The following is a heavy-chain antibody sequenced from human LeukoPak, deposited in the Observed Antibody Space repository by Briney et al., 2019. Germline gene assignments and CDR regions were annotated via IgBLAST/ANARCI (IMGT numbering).Heavy chain of an antibody. CDR2: ISGSGGST. CDR1: GFTFSSYA. J-gene: IGHJ4*02. CDR3: ARGRLGYCSSTSCSPYFDY. V-gene: IGHV3-23*01. Sequence: GGSLRLSCAASGFTFSSYAMSWVRQAPGKGLEWVSAISGSGGSTYYADSVKGRFTISRDNSKNTLYLQMNSLRAEDTAVYYCARGRLGYCSSTSCSPYFDYWGQGTLVTVSS. D-gene: IGHD2-2*01.